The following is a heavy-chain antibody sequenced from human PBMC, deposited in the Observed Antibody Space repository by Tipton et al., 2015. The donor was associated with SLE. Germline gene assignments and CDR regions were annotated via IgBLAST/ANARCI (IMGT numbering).Heavy chain of an antibody. J-gene: IGHJ4*01. CDR2: INYSGST. V-gene: IGHV4-59*01. Sequence: TLSLTCAVYGGSFSGYYWSWIRQPPGKGLEWIGYINYSGSTNYNPSLKSRVTISVDTSKNQFSLKLSSVTAADTAVYYCARGWGYFDYRGQGTLVTVSS. D-gene: IGHD7-27*01. CDR1: GGSFSGYY. CDR3: ARGWGYFDY.